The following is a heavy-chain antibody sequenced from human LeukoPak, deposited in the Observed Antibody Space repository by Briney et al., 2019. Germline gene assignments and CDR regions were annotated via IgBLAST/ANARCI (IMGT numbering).Heavy chain of an antibody. D-gene: IGHD3/OR15-3a*01. CDR3: ARELIDFRDHTNTGFFDA. CDR2: IDPSSGAT. Sequence: EASVKVSCKTSGYTFTGYYIHLLRQAPGQRLEWMAWIDPSSGATNYAHKFQGRVTLTRDTSINTAYMEVNSLGSDDTAVYYCARELIDFRDHTNTGFFDAWGQGTLVTVSS. V-gene: IGHV1-2*02. CDR1: GYTFTGYY. J-gene: IGHJ4*02.